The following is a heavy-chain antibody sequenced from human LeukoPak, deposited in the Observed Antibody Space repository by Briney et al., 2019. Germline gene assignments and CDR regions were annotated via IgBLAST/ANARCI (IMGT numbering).Heavy chain of an antibody. CDR3: ARDPGYCSGGSCAKYYYYYGMDV. Sequence: KAGGSLRLSCAASGFTFSSYSMNWVRQAPGKGLEWVSSISRSSNYIYYADSVKGRFTISRDNAKNSLYLQMNSLRAEDTAVYYCARDPGYCSGGSCAKYYYYYGMDVWGQGTTVTVSS. D-gene: IGHD2-15*01. CDR2: ISRSSNYI. J-gene: IGHJ6*02. CDR1: GFTFSSYS. V-gene: IGHV3-21*01.